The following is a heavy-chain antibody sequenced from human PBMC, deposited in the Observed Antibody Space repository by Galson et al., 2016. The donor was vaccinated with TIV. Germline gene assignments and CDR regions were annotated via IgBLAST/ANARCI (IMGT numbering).Heavy chain of an antibody. J-gene: IGHJ5*02. Sequence: SLRLSCAASGFTFSTNAMHWVRQAPGKGLEWVAVIWYDGINKYYADSVKGRFTISRDSSKNTLYLEMNSLRAEDTAVYYCAGDNGPRLGAEADIWFDPWGQGTLVTVSS. CDR2: IWYDGINK. D-gene: IGHD2-8*01. CDR1: GFTFSTNA. V-gene: IGHV3-33*01. CDR3: AGDNGPRLGAEADIWFDP.